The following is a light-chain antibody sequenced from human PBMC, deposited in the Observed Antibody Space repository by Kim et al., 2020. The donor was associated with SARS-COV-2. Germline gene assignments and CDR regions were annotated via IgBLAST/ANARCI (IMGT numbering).Light chain of an antibody. J-gene: IGKJ2*01. Sequence: DIQMTQSPSTLSASVGDRVTITCRASENIGTWLAWYQQKPGRAPRLLIYLASTLESGVPSRFSGTGSGTEFSLTISSLQPDDFATYYCQQYSRFPYTFGQGTKLEI. V-gene: IGKV1-5*03. CDR3: QQYSRFPYT. CDR2: LAS. CDR1: ENIGTW.